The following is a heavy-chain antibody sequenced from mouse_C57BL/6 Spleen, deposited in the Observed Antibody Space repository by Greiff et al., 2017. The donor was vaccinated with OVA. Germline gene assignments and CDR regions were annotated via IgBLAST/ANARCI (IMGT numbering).Heavy chain of an antibody. CDR1: GYSFTGYY. D-gene: IGHD2-4*01. J-gene: IGHJ3*01. CDR3: ARRGYDYAFAY. Sequence: VQLQQSGPELVKPGASVKISCKASGYSFTGYYMNWVKQSPEKSLEWIGEINPSTGGTNYNQKFKAKATLTVDKSSSTAYMQLKSLTSEDSAVYYCARRGYDYAFAYWGQGTLVTVSA. V-gene: IGHV1-42*01. CDR2: INPSTGGT.